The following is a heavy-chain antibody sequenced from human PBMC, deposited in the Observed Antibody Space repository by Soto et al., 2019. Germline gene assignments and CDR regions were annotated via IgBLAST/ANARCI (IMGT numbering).Heavy chain of an antibody. CDR1: GFSLSTSGEG. J-gene: IGHJ4*02. V-gene: IGHV2-5*02. CDR3: APRGGNSGWYAYYFDH. Sequence: QITLEESGPTLVEPTQTLTLTCTFSGFSLSTSGEGVGWIRQPPGKAPEWLALIYWDYDSRYSPSLRSRLTIHKDSSKNQVFLSMTNVDPGDTATYFCAPRGGNSGWYAYYFDHWGQGLRVTVSS. D-gene: IGHD6-19*01. CDR2: IYWDYDS.